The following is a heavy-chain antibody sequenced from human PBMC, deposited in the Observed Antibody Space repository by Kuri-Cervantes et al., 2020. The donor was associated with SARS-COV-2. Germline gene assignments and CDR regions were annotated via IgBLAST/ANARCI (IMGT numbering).Heavy chain of an antibody. CDR2: IWYDGSNK. V-gene: IGHV3-33*03. CDR1: GFTFSSYG. J-gene: IGHJ6*02. CDR3: ARRDYYYYYGVDV. Sequence: GESLKISCAASGFTFSSYGMHWVRQAPGKGLEWVAVIWYDGSNKYYADSVKGRVTISRDNAKNSLYLQMDRLRAEDTAVYYCARRDYYYYYGVDVWGQGTTVTVSS.